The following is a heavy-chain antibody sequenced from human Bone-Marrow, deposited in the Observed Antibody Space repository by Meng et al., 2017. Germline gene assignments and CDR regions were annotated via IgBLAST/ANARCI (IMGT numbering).Heavy chain of an antibody. CDR3: ARKYWNGLTYYYYGMDV. CDR2: IDWDDDK. Sequence: SGPTLVKPTQTLTLTCTFSGFSLSTSGMCVSWIRQPPGKALEWLALIDWDDDKYYSTSLKTRLTISKDTSKNQVVLTMTNMDPVDTATYYCARKYWNGLTYYYYGMDVWGQGTTVTVSS. CDR1: GFSLSTSGMC. J-gene: IGHJ6*02. V-gene: IGHV2-70*01. D-gene: IGHD1-1*01.